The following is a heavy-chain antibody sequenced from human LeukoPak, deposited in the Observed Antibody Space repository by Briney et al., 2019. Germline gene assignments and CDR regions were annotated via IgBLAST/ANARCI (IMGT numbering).Heavy chain of an antibody. CDR3: AKDYRYYDAGSHMDV. CDR2: IRYDGSNK. V-gene: IGHV3-30*02. CDR1: GFTFSSYG. D-gene: IGHD3-10*01. J-gene: IGHJ6*03. Sequence: GGSLRLSCAASGFTFSSYGMHWVRQAPGKGLEWVAFIRYDGSNKYYADSVKGRFTISRDKSKNTLYLQMNSLRAEDTAVYYCAKDYRYYDAGSHMDVWGKGTTVTISS.